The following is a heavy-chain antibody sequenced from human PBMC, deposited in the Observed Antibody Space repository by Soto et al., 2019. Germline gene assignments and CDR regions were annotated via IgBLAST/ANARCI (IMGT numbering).Heavy chain of an antibody. J-gene: IGHJ6*02. Sequence: GGSLRLSCAASGFTFSSYAMSWVRQAPGKGLEWVSAISGSGGSTYYADSVKGRFTISRDNSKNTLYLQMNSLRAEDTAVYYCAKDQGNIAAAGTSSMDVWGQGTTVTVSS. CDR1: GFTFSSYA. CDR2: ISGSGGST. V-gene: IGHV3-23*01. CDR3: AKDQGNIAAAGTSSMDV. D-gene: IGHD6-13*01.